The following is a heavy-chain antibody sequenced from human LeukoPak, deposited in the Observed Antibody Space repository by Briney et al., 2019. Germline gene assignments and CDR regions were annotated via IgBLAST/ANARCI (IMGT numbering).Heavy chain of an antibody. D-gene: IGHD5-24*01. CDR2: NNPSGGST. CDR3: ARANYYYYYMDV. J-gene: IGHJ6*03. Sequence: ASVKVSCKASGYTFTSYYMHWVRQAPGQGLEWMGINNPSGGSTSYAQKFQGRVTMTRDMSTSTVYMELSSLRSEDTAVYYCARANYYYYYMDVWGKGTTVTVSS. CDR1: GYTFTSYY. V-gene: IGHV1-46*01.